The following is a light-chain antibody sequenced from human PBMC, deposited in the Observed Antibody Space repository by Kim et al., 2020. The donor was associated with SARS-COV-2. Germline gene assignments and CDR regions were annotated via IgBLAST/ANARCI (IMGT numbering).Light chain of an antibody. V-gene: IGKV1-27*01. Sequence: SPSVGELVPITRQARQGIIIYLAWYQHKPGRVPKILIYAASTLQSRLPSRFSGNTSGTDFAPTISSLQPEDVATYYSQKYNSAPWTFGQGTKL. J-gene: IGKJ1*01. CDR3: QKYNSAPWT. CDR1: QGIIIY. CDR2: AAS.